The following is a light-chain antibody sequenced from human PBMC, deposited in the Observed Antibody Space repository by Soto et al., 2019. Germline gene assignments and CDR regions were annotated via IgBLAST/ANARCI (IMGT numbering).Light chain of an antibody. Sequence: AIPMTQSPSSLSASVGDRLTITCRASQDVRNYVGWYQQKPGKAHKFLIYGAFSLETGIPSRFSGSGYGTEVTLTINSLLPEDFATYFCLQDYSWPWTFGQGTKVEV. CDR3: LQDYSWPWT. CDR2: GAF. V-gene: IGKV1-6*01. J-gene: IGKJ1*01. CDR1: QDVRNY.